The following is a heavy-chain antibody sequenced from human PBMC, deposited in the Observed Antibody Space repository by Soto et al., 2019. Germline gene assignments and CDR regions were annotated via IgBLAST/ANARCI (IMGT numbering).Heavy chain of an antibody. J-gene: IGHJ5*02. CDR2: VWSDGNNK. V-gene: IGHV3-33*06. CDR3: AKKDTISGLDL. Sequence: QVQLVESGGGVVQPGRSLRLSCVASGFTFRTYGMHWVRQAPGKGLEWVAAVWSDGNNKYYEDSVKGRFTISRDNSKNTLYLKMNSLRAEDTAVYYSAKKDTISGLDLWGQGALVTVSS. CDR1: GFTFRTYG. D-gene: IGHD3-3*02.